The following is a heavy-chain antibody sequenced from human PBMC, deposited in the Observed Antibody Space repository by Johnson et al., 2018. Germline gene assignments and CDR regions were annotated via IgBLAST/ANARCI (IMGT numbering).Heavy chain of an antibody. V-gene: IGHV5-51*01. CDR3: AGPLSSSWLDASDI. Sequence: VQLGQSGAEVKKHGESLKISCKGSGYTFTRYWIGWVRQKPGKGLDWMGIIYPSDSDTRYSPSFQGHITISADKSINTAYLQWSSLEASDTAMYYCAGPLSSSWLDASDIWGQGTMVTVSS. CDR2: IYPSDSDT. CDR1: GYTFTRYW. J-gene: IGHJ3*02. D-gene: IGHD6-13*01.